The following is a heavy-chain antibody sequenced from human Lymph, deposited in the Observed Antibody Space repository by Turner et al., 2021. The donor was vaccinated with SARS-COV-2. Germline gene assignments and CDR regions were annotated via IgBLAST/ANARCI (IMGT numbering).Heavy chain of an antibody. CDR2: ITFTSSYI. CDR1: GFTFSSYS. D-gene: IGHD2-21*02. Sequence: EVRLVESGGGLVKPGGSVRLSCEASGFTFSSYSMNWVRQAPGKGLEWVSAITFTSSYIYYADSVKGRFTISRDNAKNSRYLQINSLRAEDTAVYYCARGPPDFPYYFDYWGQGTLVTVSS. V-gene: IGHV3-21*01. CDR3: ARGPPDFPYYFDY. J-gene: IGHJ4*02.